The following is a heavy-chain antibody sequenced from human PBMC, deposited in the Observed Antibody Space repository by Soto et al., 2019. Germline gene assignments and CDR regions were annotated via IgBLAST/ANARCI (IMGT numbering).Heavy chain of an antibody. V-gene: IGHV1-3*05. CDR3: ARAVAVPADFNY. Sequence: QVKLVQSGAEEKKPGASVKVSCKASGYTFTSYAMHWVRKAPGQILEWMGWIDAGNGNTKYSQKFQGRVIITRDTSESTAYMELSSLISEDTAVYYCARAVAVPADFNYWGQGTLVTVSS. J-gene: IGHJ4*02. D-gene: IGHD6-19*01. CDR1: GYTFTSYA. CDR2: IDAGNGNT.